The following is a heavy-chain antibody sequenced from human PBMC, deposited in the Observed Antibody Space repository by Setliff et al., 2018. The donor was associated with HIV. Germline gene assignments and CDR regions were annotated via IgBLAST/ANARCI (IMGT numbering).Heavy chain of an antibody. D-gene: IGHD3-16*01. CDR2: INYSGGT. V-gene: IGHV4-34*01. J-gene: IGHJ6*04. CDR1: GGSFSDHN. Sequence: SETLSLTCAVYGGSFSDHNWSWSRQSPGRGLEWIGEINYSGGTNYNPYLKSRVTISADTSKNQFSLKMRSVTAVDTGIYYGSRGIVQRQWRRSLIFYYYYMDVWANGTMVTVSS. CDR3: SRGIVQRQWRRSLIFYYYYMDV.